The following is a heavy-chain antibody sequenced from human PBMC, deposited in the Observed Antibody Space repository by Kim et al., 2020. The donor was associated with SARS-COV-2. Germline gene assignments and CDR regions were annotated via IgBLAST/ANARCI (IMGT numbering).Heavy chain of an antibody. CDR3: ARDARVAVAGKYYYYYGMDV. D-gene: IGHD6-19*01. Sequence: RFTISRDNSKNTLYLQMNSLRAEDTAVYYCARDARVAVAGKYYYYYGMDVWGQGTTVTVSS. J-gene: IGHJ6*02. V-gene: IGHV3-53*01.